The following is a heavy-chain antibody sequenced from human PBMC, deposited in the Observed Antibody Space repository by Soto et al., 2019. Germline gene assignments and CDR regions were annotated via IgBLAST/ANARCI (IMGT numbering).Heavy chain of an antibody. CDR1: GYSFTSYW. Sequence: GESLKISCKGSGYSFTSYWISWVRQMPGKGLEWMGRIDPSDSYTNYSPSFQGHVTISADKSISTAYLQWSSLKASDTAMYYCARSTGDRSVYYYYYGMDVWGQGTTVTVSS. CDR3: ARSTGDRSVYYYYYGMDV. D-gene: IGHD7-27*01. CDR2: IDPSDSYT. J-gene: IGHJ6*02. V-gene: IGHV5-10-1*01.